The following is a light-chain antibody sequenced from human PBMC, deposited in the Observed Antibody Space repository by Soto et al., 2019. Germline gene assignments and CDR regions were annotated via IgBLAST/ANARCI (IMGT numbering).Light chain of an antibody. J-gene: IGLJ1*01. V-gene: IGLV2-14*03. CDR3: SSYTTSNTRQIV. Sequence: QSVLTQPASVSGSPGQSITISCTGTSSDVGGYNYVSWYQHHPGKATKLMIFDVSNRPSGVSNRFSGSKSGNTASLIISGLQPEDEADYYCSSYTTSNTRQIVFGTGT. CDR2: DVS. CDR1: SSDVGGYNY.